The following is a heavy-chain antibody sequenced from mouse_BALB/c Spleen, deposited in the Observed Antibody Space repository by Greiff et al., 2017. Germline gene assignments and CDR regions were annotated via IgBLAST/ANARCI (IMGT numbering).Heavy chain of an antibody. CDR3: TRRANWPY. Sequence: QVQLQQSGAELVRPGASVTLSCKASGYTFTDYEMHWVKQTPVHGLEWIGAIDPETGGTAYNQKFKGKATLTADKSSSTAYMELRSLTSEDSAVYYCTRRANWPYWGQGTTLTVSS. CDR1: GYTFTDYE. D-gene: IGHD4-1*01. V-gene: IGHV1-15*01. J-gene: IGHJ2*01. CDR2: IDPETGGT.